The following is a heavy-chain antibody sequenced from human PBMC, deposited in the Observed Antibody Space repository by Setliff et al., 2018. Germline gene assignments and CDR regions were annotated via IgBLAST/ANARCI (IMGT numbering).Heavy chain of an antibody. CDR3: ARESRYYYDNLGTLDY. CDR1: GYSISSGFF. D-gene: IGHD3-22*01. CDR2: LYHGST. V-gene: IGHV4-38-2*02. J-gene: IGHJ4*02. Sequence: SETLSLTCNVSGYSISSGFFWGWIRQSPGRGLECIGTLYHGSTYYNPSLKGRATISVDTSKNQFSLKLSSVTAADTAVYYCARESRYYYDNLGTLDYWGQGTLVTVSS.